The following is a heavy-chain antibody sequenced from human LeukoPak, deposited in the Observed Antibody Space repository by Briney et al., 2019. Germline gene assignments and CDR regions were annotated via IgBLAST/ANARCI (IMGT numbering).Heavy chain of an antibody. CDR3: ARGHYGMDV. Sequence: GGSLRLSCAASGFTFSNYYMSWIRQAPGMGLEWVSYISSSDSNIYYVDSVKGRFTISRDNAKNSLYLQMSSLRAEDTAVYYCARGHYGMDVWGQGTTVTVSS. CDR2: ISSSDSNI. J-gene: IGHJ6*02. V-gene: IGHV3-11*01. CDR1: GFTFSNYY.